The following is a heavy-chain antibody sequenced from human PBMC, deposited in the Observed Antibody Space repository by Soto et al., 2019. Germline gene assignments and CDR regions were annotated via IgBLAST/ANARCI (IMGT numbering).Heavy chain of an antibody. Sequence: GGSLRLSCAASGFTFSSDAMHWVRQAPGKGLEWVAVISYDGSNKYYADSVKGRFTISRDNSKNTLYLQMNSLRAEDTAVYYCASSWPRWNDQTFDYWGQGTLVTVSS. D-gene: IGHD1-1*01. CDR2: ISYDGSNK. CDR1: GFTFSSDA. CDR3: ASSWPRWNDQTFDY. V-gene: IGHV3-30-3*01. J-gene: IGHJ4*02.